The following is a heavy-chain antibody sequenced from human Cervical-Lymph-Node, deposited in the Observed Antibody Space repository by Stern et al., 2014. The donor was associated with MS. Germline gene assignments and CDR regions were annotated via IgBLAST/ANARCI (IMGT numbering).Heavy chain of an antibody. J-gene: IGHJ4*02. Sequence: VQLVESGGGVIQPGGSLRLSCTASGFTVSRDYMTLVRHAPRKGLELVSLITNVGSTFYTDSVKGRFTISRDDSKNTVYLHMTSLRAEDTAMYYCARDTSSPERSDWWGQGTLVTVSS. CDR1: GFTVSRDY. CDR3: ARDTSSPERSDW. CDR2: ITNVGST. D-gene: IGHD1-1*01. V-gene: IGHV3-53*01.